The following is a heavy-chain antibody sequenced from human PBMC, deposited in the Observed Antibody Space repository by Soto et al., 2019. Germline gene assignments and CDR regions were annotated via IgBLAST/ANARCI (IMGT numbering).Heavy chain of an antibody. CDR2: IYYSGST. CDR3: ARDRRSGASYGMDV. Sequence: QVQLQESGPGLVKPSQTLSLTCTVSGGSISSGGYYWSWIRQHPGKGLEWIGYIYYSGSTYYNPSLKSRVTISVDTSKNQFSLKLRSVTAADTAVYYCARDRRSGASYGMDVWGQGTTVTVSS. CDR1: GGSISSGGYY. J-gene: IGHJ6*02. V-gene: IGHV4-31*03. D-gene: IGHD3-10*01.